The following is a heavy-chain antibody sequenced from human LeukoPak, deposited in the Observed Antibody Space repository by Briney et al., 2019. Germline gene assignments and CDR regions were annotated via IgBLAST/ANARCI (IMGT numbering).Heavy chain of an antibody. CDR3: AKDTATIFGLKGSNWFDP. V-gene: IGHV3-9*01. Sequence: GGSLRLSCAASGFTFNGYGMHWVRQAPGKGLEWVSGISRDSGNIGYADSVQGRFITSRDNAKNSLYLQMNSLRAEDTALYYCAKDTATIFGLKGSNWFDPWGQGTLVTVST. D-gene: IGHD3/OR15-3a*01. CDR1: GFTFNGYG. CDR2: ISRDSGNI. J-gene: IGHJ5*02.